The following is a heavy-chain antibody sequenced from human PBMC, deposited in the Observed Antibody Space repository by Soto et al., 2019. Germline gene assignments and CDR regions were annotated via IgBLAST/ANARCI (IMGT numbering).Heavy chain of an antibody. J-gene: IGHJ4*02. D-gene: IGHD3-22*01. Sequence: SVKVSCKASGGTFNKYAISWVRQAPGQGLEWMGGIIPMFGTANYAQKFQGRVTITADESTSTAYMELRSLRSEDTAVYYCARGVHYDSSGYYYFYWGRGTLVTVS. CDR3: ARGVHYDSSGYYYFY. CDR2: IIPMFGTA. V-gene: IGHV1-69*13. CDR1: GGTFNKYA.